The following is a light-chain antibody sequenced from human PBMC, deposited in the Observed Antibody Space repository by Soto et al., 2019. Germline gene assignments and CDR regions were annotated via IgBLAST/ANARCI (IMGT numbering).Light chain of an antibody. Sequence: QSALTQPASVSGSPGQSITISCTGTSSDVGGYNYVSWYQHHPGKAPKLMIYDVSNRPSGVSNRFSGSKSGNTASLTISGLQAEDESEYYCSSYAGFYTLLFGGGTKLTVL. J-gene: IGLJ2*01. V-gene: IGLV2-14*03. CDR2: DVS. CDR3: SSYAGFYTLL. CDR1: SSDVGGYNY.